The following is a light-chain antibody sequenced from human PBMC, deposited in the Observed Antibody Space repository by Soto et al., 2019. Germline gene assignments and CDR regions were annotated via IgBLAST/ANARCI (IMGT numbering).Light chain of an antibody. J-gene: IGKJ2*01. CDR2: GAS. V-gene: IGKV3-20*01. CDR3: QQYGSLPYT. Sequence: ENVLTQSPGTLSLSPGERATLSCRASQNVDNNFLAWYQHKPGQAPRLLIYGASIRAAAIPVRFSGSGSGTDFTLSISRLEPEDFAVYHCQQYGSLPYTFGQGTKLDIK. CDR1: QNVDNNF.